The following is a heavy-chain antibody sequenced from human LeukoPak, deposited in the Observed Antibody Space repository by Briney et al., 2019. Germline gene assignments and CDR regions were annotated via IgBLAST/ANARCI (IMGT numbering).Heavy chain of an antibody. Sequence: GGSLRLSCAASGFTFSSYGMHWVRQAPGKGLEWVAVISYDGSNKYYADSVKGRFTISRDNSKNTLYLQMNSLRVEDTAVYYCAKGSRDRGAIGFYYYYSMDVWGKGTTVTVSS. J-gene: IGHJ6*03. D-gene: IGHD1-26*01. CDR1: GFTFSSYG. CDR2: ISYDGSNK. V-gene: IGHV3-30*18. CDR3: AKGSRDRGAIGFYYYYSMDV.